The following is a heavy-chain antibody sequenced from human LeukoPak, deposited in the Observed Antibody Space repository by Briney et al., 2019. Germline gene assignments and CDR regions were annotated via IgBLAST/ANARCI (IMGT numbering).Heavy chain of an antibody. CDR1: GYSFINYW. D-gene: IGHD4-11*01. CDR3: ARHTVGVYSNYYMDV. CDR2: IYPGDSDT. Sequence: GESLKISCKGSGYSFINYWIGWVRQMPGKGLEWMGNIYPGDSDTRYSPSFQGQVTISADKSISTAYLQWTSLEASDTAMYYCARHTVGVYSNYYMDVWGKGTTVTVSS. J-gene: IGHJ6*03. V-gene: IGHV5-51*01.